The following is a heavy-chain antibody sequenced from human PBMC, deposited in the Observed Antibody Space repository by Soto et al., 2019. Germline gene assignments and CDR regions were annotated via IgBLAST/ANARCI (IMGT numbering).Heavy chain of an antibody. Sequence: SETLSLTCSVSGASISSYYYTWIRQTPGKGLEWIGYIYHSGSTYYNPSLKSRVTISVDRSKNQFSLKLSSVTAADTAVYYCARGGVDYYDSSGYYFSPYYFDYWGQGTLVTVSS. V-gene: IGHV4-59*12. D-gene: IGHD3-22*01. CDR1: GASISSYY. CDR3: ARGGVDYYDSSGYYFSPYYFDY. J-gene: IGHJ4*02. CDR2: IYHSGST.